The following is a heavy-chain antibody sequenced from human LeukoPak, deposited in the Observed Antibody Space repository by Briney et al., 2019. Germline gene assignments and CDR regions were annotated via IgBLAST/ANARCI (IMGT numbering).Heavy chain of an antibody. J-gene: IGHJ4*02. Sequence: XTYPWDSHTRYTPSFQGQVTISADNSISTAYLQWSSLKASDTAMYYCATLNDYGDNDSPSDYWGQGTLVTVSS. CDR2: TYPWDSHT. CDR3: ATLNDYGDNDSPSDY. D-gene: IGHD4-17*01. V-gene: IGHV5-51*01.